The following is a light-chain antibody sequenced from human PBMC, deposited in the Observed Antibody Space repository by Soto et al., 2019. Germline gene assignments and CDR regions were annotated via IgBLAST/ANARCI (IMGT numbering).Light chain of an antibody. CDR3: HQYGSSPQT. V-gene: IGKV3-20*01. CDR1: QSVSSSY. CDR2: GAS. Sequence: IVMTQPPATLSVSPGERATLSCRASQSVSSSYLAWYQQKPGQAPRHLIYGASSRATGIPDRFTGSRSGTDFTLTISRLEPEDFAVFYCHQYGSSPQTFGQGTKVDIK. J-gene: IGKJ1*01.